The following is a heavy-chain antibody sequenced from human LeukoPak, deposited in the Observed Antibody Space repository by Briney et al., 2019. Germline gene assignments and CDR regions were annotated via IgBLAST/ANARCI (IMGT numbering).Heavy chain of an antibody. Sequence: PGGSLRLSCTASGFTFGDYAMSWSRQAPGKGLEWVGFIRSKAYGGTTEYAASVKGRFTISRDDSKSIAYLQMNSLKTEDTAVYYCTRDGPYYDSSGYYGSNFDYWGQGTLVTVSS. CDR3: TRDGPYYDSSGYYGSNFDY. CDR1: GFTFGDYA. CDR2: IRSKAYGGTT. D-gene: IGHD3-22*01. V-gene: IGHV3-49*03. J-gene: IGHJ4*02.